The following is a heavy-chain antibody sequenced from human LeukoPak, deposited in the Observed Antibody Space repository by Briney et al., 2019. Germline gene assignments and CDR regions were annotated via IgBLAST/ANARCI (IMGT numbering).Heavy chain of an antibody. J-gene: IGHJ6*02. V-gene: IGHV1-69*13. Sequence: SVKVSCKASGYTFTSYAMNWVRQAPGQGLEWMGGIIPIFGTANYAQMFQGRITITADESTSTGYMELSSLRSEDTAVYYCARVPYSGSYPTLYYYGMDVWGQGTTVTVSS. CDR3: ARVPYSGSYPTLYYYGMDV. CDR1: GYTFTSYA. CDR2: IIPIFGTA. D-gene: IGHD1-26*01.